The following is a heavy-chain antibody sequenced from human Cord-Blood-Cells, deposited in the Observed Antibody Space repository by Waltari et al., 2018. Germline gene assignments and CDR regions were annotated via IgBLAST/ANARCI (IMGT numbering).Heavy chain of an antibody. J-gene: IGHJ1*01. Sequence: QVQLQQWGAGLLKPSETLSLPCSVYGGSFSGYYSSWIRHPPGKGLEWIGEINHSGSTNYNPSLKSRVTISVDTSKNQFSLKLSSVTAADTAVYYCATAFPGIAAAGTEYFQHWGQGTLVTVSS. V-gene: IGHV4-34*01. D-gene: IGHD6-13*01. CDR2: INHSGST. CDR3: ATAFPGIAAAGTEYFQH. CDR1: GGSFSGYY.